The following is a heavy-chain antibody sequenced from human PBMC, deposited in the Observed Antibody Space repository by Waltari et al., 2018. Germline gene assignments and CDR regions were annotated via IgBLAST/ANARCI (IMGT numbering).Heavy chain of an antibody. J-gene: IGHJ2*01. CDR1: GGATRSDP. Sequence: QVQLRDSGPGLVRPAETLSLTCSVSGGATRSDPWSWTRQAPRKGRVWLGNVHYRWTTIYSPSVESRVTMSLGSSQTQFFLRLRSLTAADTAVYFCARDQQPMYFDIWGRGILVTVSA. CDR2: VHYRWTT. V-gene: IGHV4-59*01. CDR3: ARDQQPMYFDI. D-gene: IGHD6-13*01.